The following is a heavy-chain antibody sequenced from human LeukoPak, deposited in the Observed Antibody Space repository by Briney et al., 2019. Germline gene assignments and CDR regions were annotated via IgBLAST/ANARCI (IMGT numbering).Heavy chain of an antibody. J-gene: IGHJ4*02. Sequence: GASVKVSCKASGYTFTCYYMHWVRQAPGQGLEWMGWINPKSGGTNEAQKLHDRVTMTRDTSIRTAYMEVSRLRSDDTAVYYCARSPDILTGENFDYWGQGTLVTVSS. D-gene: IGHD3-9*01. CDR3: ARSPDILTGENFDY. V-gene: IGHV1-2*02. CDR2: INPKSGGT. CDR1: GYTFTCYY.